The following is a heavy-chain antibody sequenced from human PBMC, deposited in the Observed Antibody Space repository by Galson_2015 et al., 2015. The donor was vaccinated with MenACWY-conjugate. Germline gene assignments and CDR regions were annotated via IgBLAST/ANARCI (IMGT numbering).Heavy chain of an antibody. V-gene: IGHV3-7*03. CDR3: ARKGYKARYCDY. D-gene: IGHD2-2*02. J-gene: IGHJ4*02. Sequence: SLRLSCAASGFTFSSYWMSWVRQTPGKGLECMANIKEDGGEKYYVDSVKGRFTISRDNAKNSVYLQMNSLRAEDTAVYYCARKGYKARYCDYWGQRVLVPVSS. CDR2: IKEDGGEK. CDR1: GFTFSSYW.